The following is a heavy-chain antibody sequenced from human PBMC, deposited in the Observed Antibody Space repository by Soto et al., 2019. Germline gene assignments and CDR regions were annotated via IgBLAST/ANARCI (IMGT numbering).Heavy chain of an antibody. CDR2: ISYDGTTE. D-gene: IGHD2-15*01. CDR1: GFTFSSCG. V-gene: IGHV3-30*03. CDR3: ASDLGYCRGGRCFSIDY. Sequence: QVQLVESGGGVVQPGRSLRLSCAASGFTFSSCGMHWVRQAPDKGLEWVTVISYDGTTEYYADSVKGRFTISRDNSKNTLYLQMNSLTAEDTAVYCCASDLGYCRGGRCFSIDYWGQGTLVTVSS. J-gene: IGHJ4*02.